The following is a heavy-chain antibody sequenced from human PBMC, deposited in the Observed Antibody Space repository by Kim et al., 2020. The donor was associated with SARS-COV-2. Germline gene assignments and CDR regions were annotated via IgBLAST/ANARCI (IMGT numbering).Heavy chain of an antibody. CDR2: ISYDGSNK. CDR3: APSIVASFDY. CDR1: GFSFSTYA. D-gene: IGHD2-21*01. Sequence: GGSLRLSCAASGFSFSTYAIHWVRQAPGKGLEWVAVISYDGSNKNYADSVKGRFTISRDNSKNTLFLQMNSLRADDTAVYYCAPSIVASFDYWGQGTLVT. V-gene: IGHV3-30-3*01. J-gene: IGHJ4*02.